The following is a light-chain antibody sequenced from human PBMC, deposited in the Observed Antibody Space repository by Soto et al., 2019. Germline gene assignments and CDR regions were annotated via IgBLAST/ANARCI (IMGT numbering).Light chain of an antibody. CDR1: SSNIGSGT. CDR3: ASWDDSLTGLYV. V-gene: IGLV1-44*01. CDR2: NNN. J-gene: IGLJ1*01. Sequence: VLTQPPSVSGTPGQRVTISCSGGSSNIGSGTVNWYQQLPGTAPKLLIYNNNQRPSGVPDRFSGSKSGTSGSLAISGLQSEDDADYYCASWDDSLTGLYVFGNGNKVSV.